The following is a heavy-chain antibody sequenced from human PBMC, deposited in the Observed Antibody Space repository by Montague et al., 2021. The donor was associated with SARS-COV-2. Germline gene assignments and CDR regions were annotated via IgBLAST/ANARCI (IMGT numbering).Heavy chain of an antibody. D-gene: IGHD3-10*01. CDR2: ISAGGGST. Sequence: SLRLSCAASGFTFSGYAMIWVRQTPGKGLECVSVISAGGGSTKYADSVKGRFTISRDNSKDTLYLQMNSLRAEDTAIYYCAKHFWERDEVYPDPMGSWGQGTLVAVSS. CDR3: AKHFWERDEVYPDPMGS. V-gene: IGHV3-23*01. J-gene: IGHJ5*02. CDR1: GFTFSGYA.